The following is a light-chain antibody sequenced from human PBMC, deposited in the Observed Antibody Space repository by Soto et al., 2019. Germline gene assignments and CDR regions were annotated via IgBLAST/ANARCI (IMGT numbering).Light chain of an antibody. J-gene: IGLJ1*01. CDR1: SSDVGYYDY. V-gene: IGLV2-8*01. CDR2: EVT. Sequence: QSVLTQPRSATGFPGQSVTISCTRTSSDVGYYDYVSWYQQHPGKAPKLVIYEVTKRPSGVPDRVSASKSGNTASLTVSGLRAEDEADYYCSSYAGSNNFVFGSGTKVTVL. CDR3: SSYAGSNNFV.